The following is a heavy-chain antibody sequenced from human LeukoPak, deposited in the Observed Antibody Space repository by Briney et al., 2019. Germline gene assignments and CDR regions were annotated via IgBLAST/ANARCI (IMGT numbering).Heavy chain of an antibody. CDR1: GFTVSNNY. CDR2: ISYDGSNK. CDR3: ASAPIAAAGTDDAFDI. J-gene: IGHJ3*02. D-gene: IGHD6-13*01. V-gene: IGHV3-30-3*01. Sequence: HAGGSLRLSCVASGFTVSNNYMSWVRQAPGKGLEWVAVISYDGSNKYYADSVKGRFTISRDNSKNTLYLQMNSLRAEDTAVCYCASAPIAAAGTDDAFDIWGQGTMVTVSS.